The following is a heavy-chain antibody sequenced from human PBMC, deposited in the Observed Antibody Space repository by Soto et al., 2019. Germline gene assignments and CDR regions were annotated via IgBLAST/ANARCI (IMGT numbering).Heavy chain of an antibody. CDR3: ARLPQRDWFDP. J-gene: IGHJ5*02. Sequence: PSETLSLTCTVSGGSISSYYWSWIRQPPGKGLEWIGYFYYSGSTNYNPSLKSRVTISVDTSKNQFSLKLSSVTAADTAVYYCARLPQRDWFDPWGQGTLVTVSS. V-gene: IGHV4-59*01. CDR1: GGSISSYY. CDR2: FYYSGST. D-gene: IGHD6-25*01.